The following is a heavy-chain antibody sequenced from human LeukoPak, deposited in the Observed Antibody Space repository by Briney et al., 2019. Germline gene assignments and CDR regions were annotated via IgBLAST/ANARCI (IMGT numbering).Heavy chain of an antibody. Sequence: QAGGSLRHSCAASGFTFSSYAMSWVRQAPGKGLEWVSTISGSGVSTYYADSVKGRFTISRDNSKNTLYLQMNSLRAEDTAVYYCARGSPTIDYWGQGTLVTVSS. J-gene: IGHJ4*02. V-gene: IGHV3-23*01. CDR1: GFTFSSYA. CDR2: ISGSGVST. D-gene: IGHD3-16*01. CDR3: ARGSPTIDY.